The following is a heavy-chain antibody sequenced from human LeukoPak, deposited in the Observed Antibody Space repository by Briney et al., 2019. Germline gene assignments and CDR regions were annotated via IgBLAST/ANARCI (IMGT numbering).Heavy chain of an antibody. CDR1: GFTVSSNY. J-gene: IGHJ4*02. V-gene: IGHV3-66*02. Sequence: GGSLRLSCAASGFTVSSNYMSWVRQPPGRGRGWASVIYSGGSTYYADSVKGRFTISRDNSKNTLYLQMNSLRAEDTAVYYCARAGDIVVVPAAPDYWGQGTLVTVSS. D-gene: IGHD2-2*01. CDR2: IYSGGST. CDR3: ARAGDIVVVPAAPDY.